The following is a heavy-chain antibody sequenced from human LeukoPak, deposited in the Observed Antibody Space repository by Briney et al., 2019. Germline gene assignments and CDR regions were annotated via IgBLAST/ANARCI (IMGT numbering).Heavy chain of an antibody. D-gene: IGHD5-24*01. CDR1: GFTFSSYA. Sequence: GGSLRLSCAASGFTFSSYAMHWVRQAPGKGLEWVAVISYDGSNKYYADSVKGRFTISRDNSKNTLYLQMNSLRAEDTAVYYCARERWRGKSFDYWGQGTLVTVSS. V-gene: IGHV3-30-3*01. CDR2: ISYDGSNK. CDR3: ARERWRGKSFDY. J-gene: IGHJ4*02.